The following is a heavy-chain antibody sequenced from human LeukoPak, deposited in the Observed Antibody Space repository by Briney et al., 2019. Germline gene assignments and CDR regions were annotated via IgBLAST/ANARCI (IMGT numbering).Heavy chain of an antibody. Sequence: SETLSLTCAVYGRSFSGYYWRLWRWIRQPPGKGLEWIGEINHSGSTNYNPSLKSRVTISVDTSKNQFSLKLSSVTAADTAVYYCARGTQHCSSTSCYAIVWYSYARGAFDIWGQGTMVTVSS. D-gene: IGHD2-2*01. CDR3: ARGTQHCSSTSCYAIVWYSYARGAFDI. CDR2: INHSGST. V-gene: IGHV4-34*01. CDR1: GRSFSGYY. J-gene: IGHJ3*02.